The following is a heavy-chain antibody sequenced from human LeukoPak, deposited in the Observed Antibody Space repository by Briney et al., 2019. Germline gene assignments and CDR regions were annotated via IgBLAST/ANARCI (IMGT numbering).Heavy chain of an antibody. CDR2: ISGSGGST. CDR3: AKVPSSWYYFDY. D-gene: IGHD6-13*01. V-gene: IGHV3-23*01. Sequence: GGSLRLSCAASGFTFSHYAMTWVRQAPGKGLEWVSAISGSGGSTYYADSVKGRFTISRDNSKNTLYLQMNSLRAEDTAVYYCAKVPSSWYYFDYWGQGTLVTVSS. CDR1: GFTFSHYA. J-gene: IGHJ4*02.